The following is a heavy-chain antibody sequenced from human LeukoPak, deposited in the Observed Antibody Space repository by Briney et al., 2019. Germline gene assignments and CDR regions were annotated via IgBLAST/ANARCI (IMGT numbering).Heavy chain of an antibody. V-gene: IGHV1-46*01. CDR2: INPSGGST. Sequence: ASVKVSCKASGYTFTGYYMHWVRQAPGQGLEWMGIINPSGGSTSYAQKFQGRVTMTRDMSTSTVYMELSSLRSEDTAVYYCAREEAVAGTQLDYWGQGTLVTVSS. CDR3: AREEAVAGTQLDY. J-gene: IGHJ4*02. D-gene: IGHD6-19*01. CDR1: GYTFTGYY.